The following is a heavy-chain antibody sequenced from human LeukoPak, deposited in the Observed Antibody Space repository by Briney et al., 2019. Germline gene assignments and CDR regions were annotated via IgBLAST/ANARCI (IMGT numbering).Heavy chain of an antibody. CDR1: GFTFRNYV. D-gene: IGHD2-2*01. CDR2: TSSDLNVK. V-gene: IGHV3-30*18. Sequence: GGSLRLSCAASGFTFRNYVIHWVRQAPGKGLEWVAVTSSDLNVKLYADSVKGRFTISRDNSRSTLYLQMDSLRSEDTALYFCAKARSTNYYYGMDVWGQGTSVTVSS. J-gene: IGHJ6*02. CDR3: AKARSTNYYYGMDV.